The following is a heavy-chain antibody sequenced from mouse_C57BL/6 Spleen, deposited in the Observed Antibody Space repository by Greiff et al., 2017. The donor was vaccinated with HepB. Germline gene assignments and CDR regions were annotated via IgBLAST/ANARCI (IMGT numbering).Heavy chain of an antibody. Sequence: VQLQQPGAELVKPGASVKMSCKASGYTFTSYWITWVKQRPGQGLEWIGDIYPGSGSTNYNEKFKSKATLTVDTSSSTAYMQLSSLTSEDSAVYDCARWGDNWDGGLDYWGQGTTLTVSS. D-gene: IGHD4-1*01. CDR3: ARWGDNWDGGLDY. V-gene: IGHV1-55*01. CDR1: GYTFTSYW. J-gene: IGHJ2*01. CDR2: IYPGSGST.